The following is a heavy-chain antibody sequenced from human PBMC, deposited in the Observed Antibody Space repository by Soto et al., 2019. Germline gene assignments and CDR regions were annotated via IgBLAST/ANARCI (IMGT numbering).Heavy chain of an antibody. CDR1: GVTFSGSA. CDR3: SRQASDFWSGKPQYYMDV. D-gene: IGHD3-3*01. CDR2: IRSKGNNYAT. Sequence: EVQLVESGGGLVQPGGSLKLSCAASGVTFSGSALHWVRQASGKGLEWVGRIRSKGNNYATAYGASLKGRFTISRDDSKNTAYLQMNSLNTEDTAVYYCSRQASDFWSGKPQYYMDVWGKGTTVTVSS. V-gene: IGHV3-73*01. J-gene: IGHJ6*03.